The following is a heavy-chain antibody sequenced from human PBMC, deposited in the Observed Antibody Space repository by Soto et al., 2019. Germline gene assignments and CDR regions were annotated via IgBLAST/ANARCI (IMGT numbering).Heavy chain of an antibody. CDR1: GFTVSNNY. Sequence: EVQLVESGGGLIQPGGSLRLSCAVSGFTVSNNYMSWVRQAPGKGLEGVSVIYSGGYTAYGDSVKGRFTISRDNSKNTLFLKMKSLGADRPAVFYWAPGPGGGGYWGQGTLVTVSS. CDR2: IYSGGYT. D-gene: IGHD3-10*01. CDR3: APGPGGGGY. J-gene: IGHJ4*02. V-gene: IGHV3-53*01.